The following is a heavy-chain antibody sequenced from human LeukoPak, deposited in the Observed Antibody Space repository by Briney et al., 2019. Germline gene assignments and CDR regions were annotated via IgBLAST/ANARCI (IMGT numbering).Heavy chain of an antibody. D-gene: IGHD6-13*01. CDR3: ARAAAGPYYYYGMDV. Sequence: ASGKVSCKASGYTFTSYGISWVRQAPGQGLEWMGWISAYNGNTNYAQKLQGRVTMTTDTSTSTAYMELRSLRSDDTAVYYCARAAAGPYYYYGMDVWGQGTTVTVSS. CDR2: ISAYNGNT. V-gene: IGHV1-18*01. CDR1: GYTFTSYG. J-gene: IGHJ6*02.